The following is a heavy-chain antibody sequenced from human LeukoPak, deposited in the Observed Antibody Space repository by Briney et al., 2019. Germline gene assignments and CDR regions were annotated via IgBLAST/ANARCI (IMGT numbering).Heavy chain of an antibody. CDR1: GGSISSYY. J-gene: IGHJ4*02. D-gene: IGHD3-10*01. Sequence: SDTLSLTCAVSGGSISSYYWSWIRQPPGKGLEWIGYIYYSGSTNYNPSLKSRVTISVDTSKNQFSLKLSSVTAADTAVYYCARAAYYYGSGSLSVWGQGTLVTVSS. CDR3: ARAAYYYGSGSLSV. CDR2: IYYSGST. V-gene: IGHV4-59*07.